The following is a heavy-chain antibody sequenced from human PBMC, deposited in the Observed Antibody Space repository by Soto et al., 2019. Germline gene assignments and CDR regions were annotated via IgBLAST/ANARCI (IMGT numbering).Heavy chain of an antibody. CDR2: IYHNGIT. V-gene: IGHV4-4*02. J-gene: IGHJ4*02. CDR3: ATVPPRIVVVLAEFPT. Sequence: QVQLKQSGPGLVRPSGTLSLTCRVSGTSITSSYWWALVRQSPWKGLEWIGEIYHNGITKYNPSLKSRVSMSIDKSNNQFSLKLTAVTAADTAVYYCATVPPRIVVVLAEFPTWGQGTLVTVSS. CDR1: GTSITSSYW. D-gene: IGHD2-21*01.